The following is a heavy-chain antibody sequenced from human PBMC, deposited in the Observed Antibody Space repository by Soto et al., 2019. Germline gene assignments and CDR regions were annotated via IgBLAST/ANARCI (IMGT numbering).Heavy chain of an antibody. CDR1: GDSSRSSDYY. J-gene: IGHJ6*02. CDR3: APLTVSLSGPYGIHV. CDR2: MFSSGLS. D-gene: IGHD2-15*01. V-gene: IGHV4-39*01. Sequence: SHTRSVSGDSSRSSDYYWDRKQQPPGKGMEWIESMFSSGLSYYNPSLKSRVTLSVDTSKNHFSVRLNSVTAADTAVYYCAPLTVSLSGPYGIHVWGQGTTVTVSS.